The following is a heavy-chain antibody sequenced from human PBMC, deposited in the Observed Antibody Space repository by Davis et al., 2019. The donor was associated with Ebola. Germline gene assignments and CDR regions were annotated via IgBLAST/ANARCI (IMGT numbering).Heavy chain of an antibody. D-gene: IGHD2-15*01. CDR2: IYYSGST. CDR3: ARDRGNDNCSGGSCYSGLSYYYYYGMDV. J-gene: IGHJ6*02. CDR1: GGSISSGDYY. V-gene: IGHV4-30-4*01. Sequence: PSETLSLTCTVSGGSISSGDYYWSWIRQPPGKGLEWIGYIYYSGSTYYNPSLKSRVTISVDTSKNQFSLKLSSVTAADTAVYYCARDRGNDNCSGGSCYSGLSYYYYYGMDVWGQGTTVTVSS.